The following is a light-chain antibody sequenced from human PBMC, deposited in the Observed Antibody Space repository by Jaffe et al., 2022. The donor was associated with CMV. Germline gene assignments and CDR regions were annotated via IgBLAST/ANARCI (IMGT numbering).Light chain of an antibody. V-gene: IGKV3-20*01. Sequence: EVVLTQSPGTLSLSPGETATLSCRASENIRNHYLAWYQQKPGQSPRLLISGASTRASGIPDRFSGTGSGTDFTLTISRLEPEDFAVYYCQHYGTSPFNFGPGTKVDI. CDR3: QHYGTSPFN. J-gene: IGKJ3*01. CDR2: GAS. CDR1: ENIRNHY.